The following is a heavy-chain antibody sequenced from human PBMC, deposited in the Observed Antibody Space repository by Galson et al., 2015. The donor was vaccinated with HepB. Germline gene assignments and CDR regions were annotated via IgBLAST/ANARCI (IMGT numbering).Heavy chain of an antibody. Sequence: SLRLPCATSGFTFGDYAMSWFRQAPGKGLEWVGFIRSKAYGGTTEYAASVKGRFTISRDDSKSIAYLQMNSLKTEDTAVYYCTREDNWNDDFDYWGQGTLVTVSS. V-gene: IGHV3-49*03. CDR3: TREDNWNDDFDY. CDR2: IRSKAYGGTT. J-gene: IGHJ4*02. CDR1: GFTFGDYA. D-gene: IGHD1-20*01.